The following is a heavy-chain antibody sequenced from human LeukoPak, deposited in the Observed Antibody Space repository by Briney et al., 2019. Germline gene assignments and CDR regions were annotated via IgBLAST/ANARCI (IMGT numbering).Heavy chain of an antibody. J-gene: IGHJ6*02. CDR1: GFTFSSYS. V-gene: IGHV3-21*01. D-gene: IGHD3-22*01. Sequence: GGSLRLSCAASGFTFSSYSMNWVRQAPGKGLEWVSSISSSSSYIYYADSVKGRFTISGDNAKNSLYLQMNSLRAEDTAVYYCARSHPRTYYHDSSRYYGMDVWGQGTTVTVSS. CDR2: ISSSSSYI. CDR3: ARSHPRTYYHDSSRYYGMDV.